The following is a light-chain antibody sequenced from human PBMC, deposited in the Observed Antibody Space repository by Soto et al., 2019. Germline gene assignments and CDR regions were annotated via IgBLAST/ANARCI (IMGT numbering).Light chain of an antibody. CDR3: SSYTSATTYV. CDR1: SSDVGGYNS. CDR2: EVG. Sequence: QSALTQPASVSASPAQSITISCTGTSSDVGGYNSASWYQQHPGKAPKLMIYEVGNRPSGVSDRFSGSKSGNTASLTISGLQAEDEADYYCSSYTSATTYVFGPGTKVTVL. V-gene: IGLV2-14*01. J-gene: IGLJ1*01.